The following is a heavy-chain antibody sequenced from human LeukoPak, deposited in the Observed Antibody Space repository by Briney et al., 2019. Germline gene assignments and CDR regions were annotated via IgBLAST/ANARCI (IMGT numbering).Heavy chain of an antibody. CDR2: IYYSGST. CDR3: ARHPRYVWGSYRLYYFDY. D-gene: IGHD3-16*02. J-gene: IGHJ4*02. V-gene: IGHV4-39*01. Sequence: SETLSVTCTDSGGSISSSSYYWGWIRQPPRKGLEWMGSIYYSGSTYYNPSLKSRVTISVDTSKNQFSPKLSSVTAAGTALYYCARHPRYVWGSYRLYYFDYWGQGTLVTVSS. CDR1: GGSISSSSYY.